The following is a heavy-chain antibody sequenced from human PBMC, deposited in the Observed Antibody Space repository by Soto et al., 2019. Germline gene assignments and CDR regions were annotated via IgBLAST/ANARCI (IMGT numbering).Heavy chain of an antibody. J-gene: IGHJ4*02. D-gene: IGHD4-17*01. Sequence: SETLSLTCTVSGGSISSGGYYWSWIRQHPGKGLEWIGYIYYSGSTYYNPSLKSRVTMSVDTSKNQFSLKLTSVTAADTAVYFCARATRDYGDYGYFDSWGQGTLVTVSS. CDR2: IYYSGST. CDR1: GGSISSGGYY. CDR3: ARATRDYGDYGYFDS. V-gene: IGHV4-31*03.